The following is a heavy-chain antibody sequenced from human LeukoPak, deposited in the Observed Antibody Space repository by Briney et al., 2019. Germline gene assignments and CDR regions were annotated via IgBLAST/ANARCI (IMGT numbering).Heavy chain of an antibody. CDR1: GFTFSSYG. J-gene: IGHJ6*03. D-gene: IGHD3-10*01. CDR2: ISYDGSNK. CDR3: AKEAWFGEHYMDV. V-gene: IGHV3-30*18. Sequence: PGGSLRLSCAASGFTFSSYGMHWVRQAPGKGLEWVAVISYDGSNKCYADSVKGRFTISRDNSKNTLYLQMNSLRAEDTAVYYCAKEAWFGEHYMDVWGKGTTVTVSS.